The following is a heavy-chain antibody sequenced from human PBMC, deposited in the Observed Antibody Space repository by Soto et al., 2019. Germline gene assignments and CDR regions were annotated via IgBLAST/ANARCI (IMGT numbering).Heavy chain of an antibody. Sequence: SETLSLTCTVSGASISGYYWSWIRKSAGKGLEWIGRIYATGTTDYNPSLKNRVMRSVDTSKKQFSLRLRSVTAADTAVYYCVRDGTKTLRDWFDPWGQGISVTVSS. CDR2: IYATGTT. V-gene: IGHV4-4*07. D-gene: IGHD1-1*01. CDR3: VRDGTKTLRDWFDP. J-gene: IGHJ5*02. CDR1: GASISGYY.